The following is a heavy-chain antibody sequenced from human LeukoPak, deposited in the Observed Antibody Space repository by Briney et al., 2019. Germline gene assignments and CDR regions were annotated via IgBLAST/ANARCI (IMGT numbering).Heavy chain of an antibody. Sequence: PSETLSLTCTVSGGSISSYYWSWIRQPPGKGLEWIGYIYYSGSTNYNPSLKSRVTISVDTSKNQFSLKLSSVTAADTAVYYCARPLIDCSSTSCYAHDAFDIWGQGTMVTVSS. CDR3: ARPLIDCSSTSCYAHDAFDI. V-gene: IGHV4-59*12. D-gene: IGHD2-2*01. CDR2: IYYSGST. J-gene: IGHJ3*02. CDR1: GGSISSYY.